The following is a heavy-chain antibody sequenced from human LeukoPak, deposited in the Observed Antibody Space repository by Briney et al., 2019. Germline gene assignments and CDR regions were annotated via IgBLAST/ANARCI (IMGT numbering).Heavy chain of an antibody. CDR2: IYTSGST. CDR3: ARDTYSSGWSDFDY. CDR1: GGSISSYY. Sequence: SQTLSLTCTVSGGSISSYYWSWIRQPAGKGLEWIGRIYTSGSTNYNPSLKSRVTMSVDTSKNQFSLKLSSVTAADTAVYYCARDTYSSGWSDFDYWGQGTVVTASS. V-gene: IGHV4-4*07. J-gene: IGHJ4*02. D-gene: IGHD6-19*01.